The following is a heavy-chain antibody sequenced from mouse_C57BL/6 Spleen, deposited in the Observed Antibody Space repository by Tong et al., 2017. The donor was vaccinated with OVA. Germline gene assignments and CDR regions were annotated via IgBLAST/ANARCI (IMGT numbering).Heavy chain of an antibody. CDR2: IDPETGGT. D-gene: IGHD1-1*01. V-gene: IGHV1-15*01. J-gene: IGHJ2*01. CDR1: GYTFTDYE. CDR3: ARSGGSSPYYFDY. Sequence: VQLQQSGAELVRPGASVTLSCKASGYTFTDYEMHWVKQTPVHGLEWIGAIDPETGGTAYNQKFKGKAILTADKSSSTAYMELRSLTSEDSAVYYCARSGGSSPYYFDYWGQGTTLTVSS.